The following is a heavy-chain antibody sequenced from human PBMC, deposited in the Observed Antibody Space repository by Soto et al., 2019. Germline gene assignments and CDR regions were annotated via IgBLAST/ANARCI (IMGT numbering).Heavy chain of an antibody. V-gene: IGHV4-59*01. CDR3: ARGTSWQHPFDY. Sequence: QVQLPDSAPVLVKPSETLSLTCTVSRDSISSYGWSWIRQPPGKRLEWIGYISYSWSTDYNTSLRSRVTISGDTSKTQFSLKVSSVTAADTAGYYCARGTSWQHPFDYWGQGPTATVCS. CDR2: ISYSWST. J-gene: IGHJ4*02. D-gene: IGHD6-13*01. CDR1: RDSISSYG.